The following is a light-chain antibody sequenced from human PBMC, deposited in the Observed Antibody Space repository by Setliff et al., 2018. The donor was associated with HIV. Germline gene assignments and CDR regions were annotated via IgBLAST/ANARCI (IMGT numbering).Light chain of an antibody. CDR1: INNIGSYNR. V-gene: IGLV2-23*02. J-gene: IGLJ1*01. CDR3: CSYAGTDTVVV. CDR2: EVN. Sequence: QSVLTQPPSVSGSPGQSIIISCTGTINNIGSYNRVSWYQQRPGTAPKLIIFEVNKRPSGVSNRFSGSKSGSTASRAISGLQADDEGDYYCCSYAGTDTVVVFGTGTKVTVL.